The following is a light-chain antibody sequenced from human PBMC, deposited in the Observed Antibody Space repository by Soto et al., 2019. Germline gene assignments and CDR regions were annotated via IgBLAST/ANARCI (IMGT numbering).Light chain of an antibody. CDR3: QQYGSSPPIT. V-gene: IGKV3-20*01. Sequence: EIVLTQSPGTLSLSPGERATLSCRASQSVNSRYLAWYQQKPGQAPRFLIYGASSRATGIPGRFNGSGSGTDFTLTISRLEPEYFAVYYCQQYGSSPPITFGQGTRLEIK. J-gene: IGKJ5*01. CDR2: GAS. CDR1: QSVNSRY.